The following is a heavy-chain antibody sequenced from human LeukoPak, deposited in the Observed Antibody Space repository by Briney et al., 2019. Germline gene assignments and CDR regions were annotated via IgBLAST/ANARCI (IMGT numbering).Heavy chain of an antibody. D-gene: IGHD3-3*01. V-gene: IGHV1-8*03. J-gene: IGHJ6*03. CDR1: GYTFTSYD. CDR2: MNPNSGNT. Sequence: GASVKVSCKASGYTFTSYDINWVRQATGQGLEWMGWMNPNSGNTGYAQKFQGRVTITRNTSISTAYMELSSLRSEDTAVYYCARGYDFWSGYASGYYYMDVWGKGTTVTASS. CDR3: ARGYDFWSGYASGYYYMDV.